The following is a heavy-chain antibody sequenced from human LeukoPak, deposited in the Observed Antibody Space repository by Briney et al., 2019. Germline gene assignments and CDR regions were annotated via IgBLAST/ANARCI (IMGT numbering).Heavy chain of an antibody. CDR2: IYYSGST. J-gene: IGHJ5*02. Sequence: PSETLSLTCTVSGGSISSSSYYWGWIRQPPGKGLEWIGSIYYSGSTYYNPSLKSRVTISVDTSKNQFSLKLSSVTAADTAVYYCARGIYSSSPQGGFDPWAREPWSPSPQ. V-gene: IGHV4-39*07. D-gene: IGHD6-13*01. CDR3: ARGIYSSSPQGGFDP. CDR1: GGSISSSSYY.